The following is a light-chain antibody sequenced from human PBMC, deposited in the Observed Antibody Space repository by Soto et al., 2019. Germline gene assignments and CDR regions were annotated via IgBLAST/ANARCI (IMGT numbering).Light chain of an antibody. J-gene: IGLJ1*01. CDR2: EVS. CDR3: SSYTSSSTLV. V-gene: IGLV2-14*03. CDR1: SSDVGAYDY. Sequence: QSALTQPASVSGSPGQSITISCTGTSSDVGAYDYVSWYQQHPDKAPKLMIYEVSNRPSGASDRFSGSKSVNTATLTISGLQAEDEADYYCSSYTSSSTLVFGTGTKLTVL.